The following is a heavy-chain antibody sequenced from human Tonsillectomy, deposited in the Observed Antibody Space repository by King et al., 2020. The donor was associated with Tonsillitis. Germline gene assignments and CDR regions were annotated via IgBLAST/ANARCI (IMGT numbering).Heavy chain of an antibody. V-gene: IGHV3-30*18. CDR3: AKDSLLLQGLRFLEWFPYDYSDS. D-gene: IGHD3-3*01. Sequence: QLVQSGGGVVQPGRSLRLSCAASGFDFYSYGMEWVRQAPGKGLEWVAAISFDGNYKYYADSVKGRFTISRDNSKNTLNLQMNSLGPEDTAVYYCAKDSLLLQGLRFLEWFPYDYSDSWGQGTLVTVSS. J-gene: IGHJ4*02. CDR1: GFDFYSYG. CDR2: ISFDGNYK.